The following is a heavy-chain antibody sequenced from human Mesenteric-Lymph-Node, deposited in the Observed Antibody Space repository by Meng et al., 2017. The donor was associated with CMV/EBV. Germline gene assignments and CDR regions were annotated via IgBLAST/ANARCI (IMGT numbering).Heavy chain of an antibody. Sequence: SETLSLTCTVAGASIRSSSYYWGWIRLSPGKGLEWIGSIYYTGTTYYTAALKSRVTISLDASKNQFSLNLSFVTAADTALYYCARDPIAADRYGMDVWGQGTTVTVSS. J-gene: IGHJ6*02. V-gene: IGHV4-39*07. D-gene: IGHD6-25*01. CDR3: ARDPIAADRYGMDV. CDR2: IYYTGTT. CDR1: GASIRSSSYY.